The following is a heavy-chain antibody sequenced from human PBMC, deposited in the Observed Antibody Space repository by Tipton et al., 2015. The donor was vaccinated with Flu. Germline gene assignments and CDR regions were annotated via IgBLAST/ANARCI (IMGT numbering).Heavy chain of an antibody. J-gene: IGHJ6*02. CDR1: GGSISSGGYY. CDR3: ARGGSGYPPGGMDV. V-gene: IGHV4-31*03. Sequence: TLSLTCTVSGGSISSGGYYWSWIRQHPGKGLEWIGYIYYSGSTYYNPSLKRRVTISVDTSKNQFSLKLSSVTAADTAVYYCARGGSGYPPGGMDVWGQGTTVTVSS. D-gene: IGHD3-22*01. CDR2: IYYSGST.